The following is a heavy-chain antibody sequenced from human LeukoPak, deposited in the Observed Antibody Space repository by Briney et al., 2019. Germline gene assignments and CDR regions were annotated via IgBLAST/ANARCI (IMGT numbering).Heavy chain of an antibody. D-gene: IGHD3-3*01. Sequence: GGSLRLSCAASGFTFSSYAMHWVRQAPGKGLEWVAVISYDGSNKYYADSVKGRFTISRDNSKNTLYLQMNSLRAEDTAVYYCARSPVLRFLEWLSVHFDYWGQGTLVTVSS. V-gene: IGHV3-30-3*01. CDR3: ARSPVLRFLEWLSVHFDY. CDR1: GFTFSSYA. J-gene: IGHJ4*02. CDR2: ISYDGSNK.